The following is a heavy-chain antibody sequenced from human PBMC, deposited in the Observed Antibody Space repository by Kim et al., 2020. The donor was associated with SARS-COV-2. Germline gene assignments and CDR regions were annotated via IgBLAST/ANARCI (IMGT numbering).Heavy chain of an antibody. CDR3: ARDGGGSGWYSY. D-gene: IGHD6-19*01. V-gene: IGHV4-34*01. J-gene: IGHJ4*02. Sequence: NTNPSLKSGVTISVDTSKNQCSLKLSSVTAADTAVYYCARDGGGSGWYSYWGQGTLVTVSS.